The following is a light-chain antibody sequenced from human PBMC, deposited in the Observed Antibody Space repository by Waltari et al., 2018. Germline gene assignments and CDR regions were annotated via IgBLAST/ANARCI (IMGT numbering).Light chain of an antibody. CDR2: KVN. CDR3: SSYTRRSYWV. CDR1: SSDVGFYDF. J-gene: IGLJ3*02. V-gene: IGLV2-14*01. Sequence: QSALTQPASVSGSPGQSITISCTGTSSDVGFYDFVSWFQQNPGKSPKVMIYKVNNRPPGVSIRFSGSKSANTASLTISGLQAEDEADYYCSSYTRRSYWVFGGGTQLTVL.